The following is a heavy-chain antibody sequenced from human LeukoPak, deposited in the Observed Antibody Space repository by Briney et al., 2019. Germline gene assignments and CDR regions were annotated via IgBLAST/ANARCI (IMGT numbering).Heavy chain of an antibody. CDR1: GFTFSDYW. CDR3: ARGWNYAFRFDY. J-gene: IGHJ4*02. D-gene: IGHD1-7*01. Sequence: PGGSLRLSCAASGFTFSDYWMTWVRQAPGKGLEWVAHIKQDGSERYYGDSAKGRFTIFRDNANNLVYLQMNSLGAGDTAVYYCARGWNYAFRFDYWGQGTLVTVSS. V-gene: IGHV3-7*01. CDR2: IKQDGSER.